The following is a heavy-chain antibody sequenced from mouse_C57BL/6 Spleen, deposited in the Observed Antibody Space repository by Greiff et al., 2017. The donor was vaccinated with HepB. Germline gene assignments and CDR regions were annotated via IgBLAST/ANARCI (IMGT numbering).Heavy chain of an antibody. J-gene: IGHJ3*01. V-gene: IGHV1-69*01. CDR2: IDPSDSYT. CDR3: ARRGTTVVATPFAY. Sequence: QVQLQQSGAELVMPGASVKLSCKASGYTFTSYWMHWVKQRPGQGLEWIGEIDPSDSYTNYNQKFKGKSTLTVDKSSSTAYMQLSSLTSEDSAVYYCARRGTTVVATPFAYWGQGTLVTVSA. CDR1: GYTFTSYW. D-gene: IGHD1-1*01.